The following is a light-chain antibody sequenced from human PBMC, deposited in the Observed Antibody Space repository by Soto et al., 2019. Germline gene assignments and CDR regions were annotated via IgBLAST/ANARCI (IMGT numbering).Light chain of an antibody. CDR3: QQYYSYS. Sequence: DIQMTQSPSTLPASVGDRVTITCRASQSISNWLAWYQQKPVTAPKGLIHHSSKLQSGVPSRFSGSGSGTEFTLTISSLQPYDFATYYWQQYYSYSFGQGTKVDIK. CDR1: QSISNW. V-gene: IGKV1-5*01. CDR2: HSS. J-gene: IGKJ1*01.